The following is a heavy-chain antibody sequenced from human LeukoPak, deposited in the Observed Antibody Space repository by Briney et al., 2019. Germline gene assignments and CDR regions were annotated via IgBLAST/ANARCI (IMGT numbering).Heavy chain of an antibody. CDR1: GYSFTTHW. V-gene: IGHV5-51*01. CDR2: IYPDDSNT. J-gene: IGHJ4*02. D-gene: IGHD7-27*01. Sequence: GESLKISCKGSGYSFTTHWIGWVRQMPGKGLEWMGIIYPDDSNTRYSPSFQGQVTLSADKSISTAYLQWSSLRASDTAMYYCARVHNWGGDFWGQGTLVTVSS. CDR3: ARVHNWGGDF.